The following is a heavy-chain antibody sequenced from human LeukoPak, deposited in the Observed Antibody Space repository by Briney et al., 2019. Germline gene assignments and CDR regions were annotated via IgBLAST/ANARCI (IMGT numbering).Heavy chain of an antibody. J-gene: IGHJ5*02. Sequence: GGSLRLSCAASGFTVSSNFMSWVRQAPGEGLEWISAISGGGIDTHYADSVKGRFTTSRDNSKNTLYLQMNSLRAEDTAVYYCAKGGWFDDWGQGTLVTVSS. CDR3: AKGGWFDD. CDR2: ISGGGIDT. CDR1: GFTVSSNF. D-gene: IGHD3-10*01. V-gene: IGHV3-23*01.